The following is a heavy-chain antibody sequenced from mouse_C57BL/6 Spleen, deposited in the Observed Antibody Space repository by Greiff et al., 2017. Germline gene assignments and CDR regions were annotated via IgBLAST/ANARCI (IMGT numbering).Heavy chain of an antibody. V-gene: IGHV5-17*01. CDR1: GFTFSDYG. D-gene: IGHD1-1*01. CDR2: ISSGGSTI. J-gene: IGHJ1*03. CDR3: AMLSYYYGSSYGYFDV. Sequence: EVKLVESGGGLVKPGGSLKLSCAASGFTFSDYGMHWVRQAPEKGLEWVAYISSGGSTIYYADTVKGRFTISRDNAKNTLFLQMTSLRSEDTAMYYCAMLSYYYGSSYGYFDVWGTGTTVTVSS.